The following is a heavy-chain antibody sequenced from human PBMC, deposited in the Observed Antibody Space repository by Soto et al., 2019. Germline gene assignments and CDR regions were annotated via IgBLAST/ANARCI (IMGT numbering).Heavy chain of an antibody. V-gene: IGHV3-30*18. CDR3: AKVLPTVATNHFFDY. CDR2: ISYDGSNK. J-gene: IGHJ4*02. Sequence: QVQLVESGGGVVQPGRSLRLSCAASGFTFSSYGMHWVRQAPGKGLEWVAVISYDGSNKYYADSVKGRFTISRDNSKNTLYLQMNSLRAEDTAVYCCAKVLPTVATNHFFDYWGQGTLVTVSS. CDR1: GFTFSSYG. D-gene: IGHD4-17*01.